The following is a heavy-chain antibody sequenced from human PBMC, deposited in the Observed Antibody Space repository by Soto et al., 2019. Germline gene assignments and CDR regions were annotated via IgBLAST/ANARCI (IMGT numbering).Heavy chain of an antibody. D-gene: IGHD6-13*01. CDR1: GGSISSSSYY. CDR2: IYYSGST. CDR3: ASHLSGPAAGADY. Sequence: SETLSLSCTVSGGSISSSSYYWGWIRQPPGKGLEWIGSIYYSGSTYYNPSLKSRVTISVDTSKNQFSLKLSSVTAADTAVYYCASHLSGPAAGADYWGQGTLVTVSS. V-gene: IGHV4-39*01. J-gene: IGHJ4*02.